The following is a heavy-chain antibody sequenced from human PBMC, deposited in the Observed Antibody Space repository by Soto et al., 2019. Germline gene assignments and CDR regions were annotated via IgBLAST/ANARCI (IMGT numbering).Heavy chain of an antibody. Sequence: GGSLRLSCAASGVTFSSYAMHWVRQAPGKGLEWVAVISYDGSNKYYADSVKGRFTISRDNSKNTLYLQMNSLRAEDTAVYYCARDTRVGDLYYYYGMDVWGQGTTVTVSS. CDR3: ARDTRVGDLYYYYGMDV. CDR2: ISYDGSNK. D-gene: IGHD4-17*01. V-gene: IGHV3-30-3*01. J-gene: IGHJ6*02. CDR1: GVTFSSYA.